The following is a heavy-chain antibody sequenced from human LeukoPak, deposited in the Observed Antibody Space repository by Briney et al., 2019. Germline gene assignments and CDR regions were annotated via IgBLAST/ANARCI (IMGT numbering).Heavy chain of an antibody. D-gene: IGHD1-26*01. J-gene: IGHJ4*02. CDR1: GFTFRSYE. V-gene: IGHV3-48*03. CDR3: AKDRIVGRSRYFDY. CDR2: ISGSGSTI. Sequence: GGSLRLSCAASGFTFRSYEMNWVRQAPGKGLEWVSYISGSGSTIHYADSVKGRFTISRDNSKNTLFLQMNSLRGEDTAVYYCAKDRIVGRSRYFDYWGQGTLVTVSS.